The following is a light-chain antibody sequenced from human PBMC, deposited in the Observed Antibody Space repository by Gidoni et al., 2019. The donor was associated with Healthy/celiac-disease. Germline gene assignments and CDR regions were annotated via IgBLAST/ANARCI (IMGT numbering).Light chain of an antibody. CDR2: DVS. CDR1: IVDVGGYNY. Sequence: QSALTQPASVSGSPGQSITISCAGTIVDVGGYNYVSWYQQHPGKAPKPIIYDVSNRPSGLSNRFSGSKSANTASLTISGLQAEDEADYYCSSYTTSSTYVFGTGTKVTVL. CDR3: SSYTTSSTYV. V-gene: IGLV2-14*03. J-gene: IGLJ1*01.